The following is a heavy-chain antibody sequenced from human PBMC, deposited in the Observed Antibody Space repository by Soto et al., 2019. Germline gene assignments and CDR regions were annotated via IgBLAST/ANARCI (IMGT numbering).Heavy chain of an antibody. J-gene: IGHJ4*02. CDR3: ASRYGGNFDY. CDR2: IYYSGST. V-gene: IGHV4-59*01. D-gene: IGHD1-26*01. CDR1: GGSISSYY. Sequence: QVQLQESGPGLVKPSETLSLTCTVSGGSISSYYWSWIRQPPGKGLEWIGYIYYSGSTNYNPSLQSRVTISVDTAKNQFSLKLTSVTAADTAVYYFASRYGGNFDYWGQGTLVTVSS.